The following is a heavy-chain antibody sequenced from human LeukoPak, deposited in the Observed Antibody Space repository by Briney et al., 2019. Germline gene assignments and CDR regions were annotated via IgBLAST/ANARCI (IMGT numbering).Heavy chain of an antibody. CDR1: GFTFSSSW. J-gene: IGHJ3*02. CDR2: IKQDGSER. V-gene: IGHV3-7*01. D-gene: IGHD1-26*01. Sequence: GGSLRLSCAASGFTFSSSWMSWVRQAPGKGLEWVANIKQDGSERYYVDSVKGRFTISRDNAMNSLSLQMNSLRAEDTAVYYCAKVKGQWELLGAFDIWGQGTMVTVSS. CDR3: AKVKGQWELLGAFDI.